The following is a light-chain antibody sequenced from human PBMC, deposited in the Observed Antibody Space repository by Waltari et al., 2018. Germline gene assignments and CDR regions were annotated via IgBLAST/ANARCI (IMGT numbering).Light chain of an antibody. CDR2: EVS. CDR1: SSDIGISKP. CDR3: CSYAGDSTYV. J-gene: IGLJ1*01. V-gene: IGLV2-23*02. Sequence: QSPLTKPASGSGSPGLSIPISCTGSSSDIGISKPGSWYQHHPAKVPKLIIYEVSERPSGVSGRFSGSKSGNTASLTLSDLQPEDGADYYCCSYAGDSTYVFGTGTKVTVL.